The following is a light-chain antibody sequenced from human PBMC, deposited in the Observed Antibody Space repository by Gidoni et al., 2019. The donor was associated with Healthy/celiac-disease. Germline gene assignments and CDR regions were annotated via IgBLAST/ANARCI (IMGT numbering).Light chain of an antibody. V-gene: IGKV4-1*01. CDR3: QQYYSTPWT. CDR1: QSVLYSSNNKNY. CDR2: WAS. Sequence: DIVMTQSPDSLAVSLGERATINCKSSQSVLYSSNNKNYLACYQQKPGQPPKLLIYWASTRESGVADRFGGSWSGTDFTLTISSLQAEDGAVYYCQQYYSTPWTFGQGTKVEIK. J-gene: IGKJ1*01.